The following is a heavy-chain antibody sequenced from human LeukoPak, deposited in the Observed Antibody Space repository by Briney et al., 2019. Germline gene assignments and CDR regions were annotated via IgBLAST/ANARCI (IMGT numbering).Heavy chain of an antibody. D-gene: IGHD2-8*01. CDR2: ISVRGGNT. CDR1: GITSSGYA. J-gene: IGHJ4*02. Sequence: GGSLRLSCVVSGITSSGYAMSWVRQAPGKGLEWVSGISVRGGNTYYADSVKGRFTISRDNSKNTLYLQMNSLRAEDTAVYYCAKGLYSFFDYWGQGTLVTVSS. V-gene: IGHV3-23*01. CDR3: AKGLYSFFDY.